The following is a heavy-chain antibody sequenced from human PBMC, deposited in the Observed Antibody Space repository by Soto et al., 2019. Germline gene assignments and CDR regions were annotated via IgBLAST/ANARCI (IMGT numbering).Heavy chain of an antibody. V-gene: IGHV1-69*13. Sequence: SVKVSCKASGGTFSSYAISWVRQAPGQGLEWMGGIIPIFGTANYAQKFQGRVTITADESTSTAYMELSSLRSEDTAVYYCARTCLSPSCYTGGYNWFDPWGQATLVTVSS. CDR3: ARTCLSPSCYTGGYNWFDP. J-gene: IGHJ5*02. CDR1: GGTFSSYA. CDR2: IIPIFGTA. D-gene: IGHD2-2*02.